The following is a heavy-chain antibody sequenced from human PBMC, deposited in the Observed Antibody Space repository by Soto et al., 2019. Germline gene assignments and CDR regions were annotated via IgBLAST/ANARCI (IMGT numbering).Heavy chain of an antibody. Sequence: ASVKVSCKASGYTFTGYYMHWVRQAPGQGLEWMGWINPNSGGTNYAQKFQGWVTMTRDTSISTAYMELSRLRSDDTAVYYCARDQGYYGSWSERNYYYYYGMDVWGQGTTVTVSS. CDR2: INPNSGGT. CDR3: ARDQGYYGSWSERNYYYYYGMDV. V-gene: IGHV1-2*04. D-gene: IGHD3-10*01. J-gene: IGHJ6*02. CDR1: GYTFTGYY.